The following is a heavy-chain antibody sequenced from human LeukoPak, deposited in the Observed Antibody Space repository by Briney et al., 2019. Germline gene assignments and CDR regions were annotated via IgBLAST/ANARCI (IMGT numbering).Heavy chain of an antibody. D-gene: IGHD1-26*01. CDR1: GYSFTSYW. Sequence: GESLKISCKGSGYSFTSYWIGWVRQMPGKGLEWMGIIYPGDSDTRYSPSFQGQVTISADKSISTAYLQWSSLKASDTAMYYCARLIQVGGSYFYVDYWGQGTLVTVSS. CDR2: IYPGDSDT. J-gene: IGHJ4*02. V-gene: IGHV5-51*01. CDR3: ARLIQVGGSYFYVDY.